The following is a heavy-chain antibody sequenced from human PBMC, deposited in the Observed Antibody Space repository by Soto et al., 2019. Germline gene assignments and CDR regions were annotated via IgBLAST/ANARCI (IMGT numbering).Heavy chain of an antibody. Sequence: QAQLVESGGGVVQPGRSLRLSCEASGYSFSNYGMHWVRQAPGKGLEWVAAISYDGITKYYSDSLKGRFTISKDNSKNTLSLEMNSLRPEDTAVYYCAKDITRFLAWSHYCRGLDVWGQGTTVTVSS. CDR3: AKDITRFLAWSHYCRGLDV. CDR1: GYSFSNYG. D-gene: IGHD3-3*01. CDR2: ISYDGITK. V-gene: IGHV3-30*18. J-gene: IGHJ6*02.